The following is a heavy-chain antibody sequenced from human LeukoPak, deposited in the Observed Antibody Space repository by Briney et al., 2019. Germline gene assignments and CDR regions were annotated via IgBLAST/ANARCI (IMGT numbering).Heavy chain of an antibody. CDR3: VRDRRDTVLSPADY. Sequence: GGSLRLSCAASGFTSSSFSMSWVRQAPGKGLEWVANIKQDGSQKFYLDSVKGRFTISRDNAKNSLYLEMDSLRADDTAVYYCVRDRRDTVLSPADYWGQGTLVTVSS. CDR1: GFTSSSFS. CDR2: IKQDGSQK. J-gene: IGHJ4*02. D-gene: IGHD4-23*01. V-gene: IGHV3-7*05.